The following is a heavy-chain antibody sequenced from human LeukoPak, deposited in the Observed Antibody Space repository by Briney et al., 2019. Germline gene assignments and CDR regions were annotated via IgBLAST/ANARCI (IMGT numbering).Heavy chain of an antibody. Sequence: GRSLRLSCAASGFTFSNYAMHWVRQAPGKGLEWVTVISYDGSNQYYADSVKGRFTISRDSSKNTLYLQMNGLRAEDTAVYYCARDHLRNYYYYYGMDVWGQGTTVTVSS. CDR3: ARDHLRNYYYYYGMDV. CDR1: GFTFSNYA. J-gene: IGHJ6*02. CDR2: ISYDGSNQ. V-gene: IGHV3-30-3*01.